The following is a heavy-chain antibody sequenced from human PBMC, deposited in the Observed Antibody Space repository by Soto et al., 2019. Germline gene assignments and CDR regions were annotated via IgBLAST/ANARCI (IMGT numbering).Heavy chain of an antibody. CDR3: VKATAGGLLYCGSEV. J-gene: IGHJ6*02. CDR2: ISPSGDYA. D-gene: IGHD1-26*01. CDR1: GFTFSTIA. Sequence: EVQLLESGGGFEQPGGSLRLSCAASGFTFSTIAMAWVRQAPGKGLEWVSSISPSGDYAYFADSVKGRFTMSRDNSKNTVYLQLDSLRVEDTATYYCVKATAGGLLYCGSEVWGQGTTVTVSS. V-gene: IGHV3-23*01.